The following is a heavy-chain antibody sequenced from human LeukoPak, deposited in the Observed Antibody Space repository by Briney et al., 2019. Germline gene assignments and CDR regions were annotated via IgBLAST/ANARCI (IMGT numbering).Heavy chain of an antibody. Sequence: SETLSLTCTVSGGSVSSGSYYWSWIRQPPGNRLEWIGYVYYSGSTDYNPSLKSRVTISVDTSKNQFSLKLTSVTAADTAVYYCARGEPRIARPGAPPFDLWGRGTLVTVSS. CDR3: ARGEPRIARPGAPPFDL. CDR2: VYYSGST. CDR1: GGSVSSGSYY. D-gene: IGHD6-13*01. J-gene: IGHJ2*01. V-gene: IGHV4-61*01.